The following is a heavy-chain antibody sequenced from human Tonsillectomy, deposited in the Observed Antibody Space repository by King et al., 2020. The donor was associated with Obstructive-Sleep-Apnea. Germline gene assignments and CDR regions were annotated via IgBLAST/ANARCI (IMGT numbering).Heavy chain of an antibody. CDR1: GFTFSSYS. CDR2: ISSSSSYI. CDR3: ARDPQRQLVPFDY. Sequence: VQLVESGGGLVKPGGSLRLSCAASGFTFSSYSMNWVRQAPGKGLEWVSSISSSSSYIYYADSVKGRFTISRDNAKNSLYLQMNSLRAEDTAVYYCARDPQRQLVPFDYWGQGTLVTVSS. V-gene: IGHV3-21*01. D-gene: IGHD6-13*01. J-gene: IGHJ4*02.